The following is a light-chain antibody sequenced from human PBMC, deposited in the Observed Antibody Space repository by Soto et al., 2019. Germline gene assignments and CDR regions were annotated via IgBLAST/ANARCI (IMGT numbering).Light chain of an antibody. CDR3: QQYGSSPPFT. J-gene: IGKJ3*01. CDR2: GAS. CDR1: QSVSSSY. V-gene: IGKV3-20*01. Sequence: EIVLTQSPGTLSLSPGERATLSCRASQSVSSSYLAWYQQKPGQAPRLLIYGASSSATGIPDRFSGSGSGTDFTLTISRLEPADFVVYYCQQYGSSPPFTFGPGTKVDIK.